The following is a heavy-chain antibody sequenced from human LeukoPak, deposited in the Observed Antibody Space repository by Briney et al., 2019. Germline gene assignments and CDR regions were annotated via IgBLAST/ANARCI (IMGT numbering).Heavy chain of an antibody. CDR2: ISAYNGNT. CDR1: GYTFTSYG. Sequence: GASVKVSCKASGYTFTSYGISWVRQAPGQGLEWMGWISAYNGNTNYAQKLQGRVTMTTDTSTSTAYMELRSLRSDDTAVCYCARDSPIVVVPAAFEYYYYYGMDVWGQGTTVTVSS. CDR3: ARDSPIVVVPAAFEYYYYYGMDV. V-gene: IGHV1-18*01. D-gene: IGHD2-2*01. J-gene: IGHJ6*02.